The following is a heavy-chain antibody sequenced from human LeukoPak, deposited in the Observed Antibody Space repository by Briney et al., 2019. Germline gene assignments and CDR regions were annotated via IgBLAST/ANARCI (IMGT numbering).Heavy chain of an antibody. D-gene: IGHD3-10*01. J-gene: IGHJ4*02. CDR1: GFTFSTYS. CDR2: ISSSSSFI. CDR3: ARDMTMVRGIIDY. V-gene: IGHV3-21*06. Sequence: PGGSLRLSCAASGFTFSTYSMNWVRQAPGKELEWVSSISSSSSFIYYADSVKGRFTISRDNAKNSVYLQVNSLRAEDTAVYYCARDMTMVRGIIDYWGQGTLVTVSS.